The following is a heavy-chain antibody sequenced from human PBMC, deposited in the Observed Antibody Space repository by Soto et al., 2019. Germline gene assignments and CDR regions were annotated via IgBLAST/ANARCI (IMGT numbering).Heavy chain of an antibody. V-gene: IGHV4-30-4*01. D-gene: IGHD4-4*01. CDR3: ARDQAMTTVPTGHYYYYGMDV. CDR2: IYYSGST. Sequence: QVQLQESGPGLVKPSQTLSLTCTVSGGSISSGDYYWSWIRQPPGKGLEWIGYIYYSGSTYYNPSPKSRVTISVDTSKNQFSLKLSSVTAADTAVYYCARDQAMTTVPTGHYYYYGMDVWGQGTTVTVSS. CDR1: GGSISSGDYY. J-gene: IGHJ6*02.